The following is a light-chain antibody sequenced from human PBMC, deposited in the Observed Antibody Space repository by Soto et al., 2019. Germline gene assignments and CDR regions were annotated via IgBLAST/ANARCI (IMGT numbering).Light chain of an antibody. J-gene: IGKJ2*01. CDR2: AAS. CDR3: LQDYNYPYT. CDR1: QGIRND. V-gene: IGKV1-6*01. Sequence: AIQMTQSPSSLSASVGDRVTITCRASQGIRNDLGWYQQKPGQAPQLLIYAASSLQSGVPSRFNGNGSGTDFTLTISSLQPEDFATYYCLQDYNYPYTFGQGTKLEIK.